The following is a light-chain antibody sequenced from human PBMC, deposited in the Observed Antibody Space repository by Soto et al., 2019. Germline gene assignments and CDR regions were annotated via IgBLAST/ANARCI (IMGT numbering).Light chain of an antibody. CDR3: QQYSTYPWT. Sequence: DIQMTQSPSTLSASVGDRVTITCRASQTISNLLAWYQQRPGKAPKLLIYKASSLESGVPSRFSGSGSGTEFTLTISSLQPDDFATYFCQQYSTYPWTFGQGTKVEVK. V-gene: IGKV1-5*03. CDR2: KAS. CDR1: QTISNL. J-gene: IGKJ1*01.